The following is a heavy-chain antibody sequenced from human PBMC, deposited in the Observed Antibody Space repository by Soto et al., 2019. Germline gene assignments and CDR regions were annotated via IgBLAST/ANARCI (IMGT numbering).Heavy chain of an antibody. CDR2: INPNSGGT. V-gene: IGHV1-2*02. CDR3: ARELFGVAVGATTPDAFDI. J-gene: IGHJ3*02. Sequence: QVPLVQSGAEVKKPGASVKVSCKASGYTFTGYYMHWVRQAPGQGLEWMGWINPNSGGTNYAQKFQGRVTMTRDTSISTAYMELSRLRSDDTAVYYCARELFGVAVGATTPDAFDIWGQGTMVTVSS. D-gene: IGHD1-26*01. CDR1: GYTFTGYY.